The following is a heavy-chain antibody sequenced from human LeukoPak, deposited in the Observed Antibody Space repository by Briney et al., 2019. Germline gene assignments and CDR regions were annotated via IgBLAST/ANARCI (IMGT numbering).Heavy chain of an antibody. V-gene: IGHV2-5*02. D-gene: IGHD3-22*01. CDR1: GFSLSTSGVG. J-gene: IGHJ4*02. Sequence: SGPTLVNPTQTLTLTCTFSGFSLSTSGVGVGWIRQYPGKVLEWLALIYWDDDKRYSPSLKSRLTITKDTSKNQVVLTMTNMDPVDTATYYCAHPTYSNYYDNSGYIDYWGQGILVTVSS. CDR2: IYWDDDK. CDR3: AHPTYSNYYDNSGYIDY.